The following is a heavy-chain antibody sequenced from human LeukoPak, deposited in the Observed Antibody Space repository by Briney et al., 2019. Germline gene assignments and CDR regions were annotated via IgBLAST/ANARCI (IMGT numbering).Heavy chain of an antibody. J-gene: IGHJ4*02. CDR1: GGSISSGSYY. CDR3: ARHNSGYYSF. V-gene: IGHV4-61*02. Sequence: SQTLSLTCTVSGGSISSGSYYWSWIRQPAGKGLQWIGRIYTSGSTNYNPSLTSRVTISVDTSKNQFSLKLSSVTAADTAVYYCARHNSGYYSFWGQGTLVTVSS. CDR2: IYTSGST. D-gene: IGHD3-22*01.